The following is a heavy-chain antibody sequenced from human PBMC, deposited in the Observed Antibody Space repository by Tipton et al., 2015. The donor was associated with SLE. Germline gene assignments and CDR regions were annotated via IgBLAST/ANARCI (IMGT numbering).Heavy chain of an antibody. Sequence: TLSLTCTVSGGSISTYYWSWIRQPPKQGLEWVGTIFNTGTTYYNSSLKSRVTISLDMSRNQFSLRLKSVTAADTALYYCVRGEADVFHIWGQGTVVSVSS. CDR1: GGSISTYY. J-gene: IGHJ3*02. CDR3: VRGEADVFHI. CDR2: IFNTGTT. V-gene: IGHV4-59*12.